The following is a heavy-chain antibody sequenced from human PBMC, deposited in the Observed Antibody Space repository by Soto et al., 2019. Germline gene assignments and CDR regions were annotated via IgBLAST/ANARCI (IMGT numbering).Heavy chain of an antibody. CDR3: TRGGHGYLHGH. CDR1: GGSIRSYY. D-gene: IGHD5-12*01. J-gene: IGHJ4*02. V-gene: IGHV4-59*01. CDR2: IYYSGST. Sequence: SEALSLTGTVSGGSIRSYYWSWIRQPPGKGLEWIGYIYYSGSTNYNPSLKSRVTMSVDTSKNQFSLKLTSVNAADTAVYYCTRGGHGYLHGHWGQGTLVTVSS.